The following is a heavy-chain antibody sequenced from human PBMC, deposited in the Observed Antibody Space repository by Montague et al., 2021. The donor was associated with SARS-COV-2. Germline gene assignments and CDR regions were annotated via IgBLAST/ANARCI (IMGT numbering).Heavy chain of an antibody. CDR1: GGSFSGYD. Sequence: SETLSLTCAVYGGSFSGYDWSWIRQSPGKGLEWIGEINHSGSTNYNPSLKSRVTVSVDTPKNQFSLKLSSVTAADTAVYYCARDRTADDYDDYETAGYSYYYGMDVWGQGTTVTVSS. V-gene: IGHV4-34*01. J-gene: IGHJ6*02. D-gene: IGHD4-17*01. CDR3: ARDRTADDYDDYETAGYSYYYGMDV. CDR2: INHSGST.